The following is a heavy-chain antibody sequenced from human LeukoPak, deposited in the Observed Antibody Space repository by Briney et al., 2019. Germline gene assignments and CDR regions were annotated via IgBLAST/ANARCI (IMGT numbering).Heavy chain of an antibody. Sequence: ASVKVSCKASGYTFTSYDFNWVRQAPGQGLEWMGWISAYNGNTNYAQKPQGRVTMTTDTSTSTAYMELRSLRSDDTAVYYCARVDHYGSGSYYNRSPLDYWGQGTLVTVSS. CDR3: ARVDHYGSGSYYNRSPLDY. D-gene: IGHD3-10*01. CDR2: ISAYNGNT. J-gene: IGHJ4*02. V-gene: IGHV1-18*01. CDR1: GYTFTSYD.